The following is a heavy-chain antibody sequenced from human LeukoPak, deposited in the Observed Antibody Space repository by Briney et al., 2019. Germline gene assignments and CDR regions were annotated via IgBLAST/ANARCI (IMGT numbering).Heavy chain of an antibody. D-gene: IGHD3-16*01. CDR1: GGSISSGGYY. CDR3: ARDSRTRWGSMDY. J-gene: IGHJ4*02. V-gene: IGHV4-31*03. CDR2: IYYSGST. Sequence: SETLSLTCTVSGGSISSGGYYWSWIRQHPGKGLEWIGYIYYSGSTYYNPSLKSRVTISVDTSKNQFSLKLSSVTAADTAVYYCARDSRTRWGSMDYWGQGTLVTVSS.